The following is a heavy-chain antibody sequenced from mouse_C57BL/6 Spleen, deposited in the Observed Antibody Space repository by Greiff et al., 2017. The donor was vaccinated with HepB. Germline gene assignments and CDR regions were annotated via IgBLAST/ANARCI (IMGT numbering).Heavy chain of an antibody. D-gene: IGHD1-1*01. J-gene: IGHJ2*01. CDR2: IDPSDSYT. Sequence: QVQLQQPGAELVKPGASVKLSCKASGYTFTSYWMQWVKQRPGQGLEWIGEIDPSDSYTNYNQKFKGKATLTVDTSSSTASMQLSSLTSEDSAVYYCARQYYGSSPRFDDGGQGTTLTVAS. CDR1: GYTFTSYW. CDR3: ARQYYGSSPRFDD. V-gene: IGHV1-50*01.